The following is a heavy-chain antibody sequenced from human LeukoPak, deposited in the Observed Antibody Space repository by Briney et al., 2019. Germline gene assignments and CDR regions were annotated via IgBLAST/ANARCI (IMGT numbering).Heavy chain of an antibody. CDR2: ISGSGGST. CDR3: AKATKNYSRARLHAFDI. D-gene: IGHD6-13*01. V-gene: IGHV3-23*01. CDR1: GFTFSSYA. Sequence: TGGSLRLSCAASGFTFSSYAMSWVRQAPGKGLEWVSAISGSGGSTYYADSVKGRFTISRDNSKNTLYLQMNSLRAEDTAVYYCAKATKNYSRARLHAFDIWGQGTMVTVSS. J-gene: IGHJ3*02.